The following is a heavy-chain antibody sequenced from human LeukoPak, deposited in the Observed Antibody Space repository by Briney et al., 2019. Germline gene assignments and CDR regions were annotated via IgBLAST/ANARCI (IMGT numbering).Heavy chain of an antibody. D-gene: IGHD3-10*01. CDR2: IYYSGST. J-gene: IGHJ4*02. Sequence: SETLSLTCTVSGGSISSSSYYWGWIRQPPGKGLEWIGSIYYSGSTYYNPSLKSRVTISVDTSKNQFSLKLSSVTAADTAVFCCARGYYFGSGRGYYFDYWGQGTLVTVSS. CDR1: GGSISSSSYY. CDR3: ARGYYFGSGRGYYFDY. V-gene: IGHV4-39*07.